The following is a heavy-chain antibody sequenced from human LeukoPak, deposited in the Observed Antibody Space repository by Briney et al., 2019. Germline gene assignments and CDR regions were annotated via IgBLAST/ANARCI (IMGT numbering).Heavy chain of an antibody. Sequence: PGGSLRLSCAASGFTFSSYGMHWVRQAPGKGLEWVAVILYDGSNKYYADSVKGRFTISRDNSKNTLYLQMNSLRAEDTAVYYCAKPRLYGKAYFDDWGQGTLVTVSS. D-gene: IGHD6-6*01. V-gene: IGHV3-30*18. CDR3: AKPRLYGKAYFDD. J-gene: IGHJ4*02. CDR1: GFTFSSYG. CDR2: ILYDGSNK.